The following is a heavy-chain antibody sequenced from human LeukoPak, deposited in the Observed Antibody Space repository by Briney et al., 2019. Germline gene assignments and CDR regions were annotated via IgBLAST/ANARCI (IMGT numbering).Heavy chain of an antibody. CDR3: ARAEPARNAFDI. J-gene: IGHJ3*02. CDR2: ISAIGDI. D-gene: IGHD1-26*01. V-gene: IGHV3-23*01. Sequence: GGSLRLSCAASGFTFNLYGMGWVRQAPGKGLEWVSVISAIGDIYYADSVKGRFTISRDNAKNTLYLQMNSLRAEDTAVYYCARAEPARNAFDIWGQGTMVTVSS. CDR1: GFTFNLYG.